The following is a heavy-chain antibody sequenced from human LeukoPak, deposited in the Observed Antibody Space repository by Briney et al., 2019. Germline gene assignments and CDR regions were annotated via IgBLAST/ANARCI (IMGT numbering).Heavy chain of an antibody. CDR2: IYYSGST. D-gene: IGHD3-22*01. J-gene: IGHJ5*02. CDR3: ARVGGDSSGYWGFDP. Sequence: SETLSLTCTVSGGSISSYYWSWIRQPPGKGLEWIGYIYYSGSTNYNPSLKSRVTISVDTSKNQFSLKLSSVTAADMAVYYCARVGGDSSGYWGFDPWGQGTLVTVSS. CDR1: GGSISSYY. V-gene: IGHV4-59*01.